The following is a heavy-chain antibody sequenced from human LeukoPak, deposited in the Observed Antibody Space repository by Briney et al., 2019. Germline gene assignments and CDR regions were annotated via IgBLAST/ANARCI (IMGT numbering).Heavy chain of an antibody. Sequence: GGSLRLSCAASGFTFSSYAMSWVRQAPPKGLEWVSAISGSGGTTYYADSVKGRFTISRDNSKNTLYLQMNSLRAEDTAVYYCSKNPSSGTYYRFDYWGQGTLVTVSS. CDR1: GFTFSSYA. J-gene: IGHJ4*02. CDR3: SKNPSSGTYYRFDY. V-gene: IGHV3-23*01. CDR2: ISGSGGTT. D-gene: IGHD3-10*01.